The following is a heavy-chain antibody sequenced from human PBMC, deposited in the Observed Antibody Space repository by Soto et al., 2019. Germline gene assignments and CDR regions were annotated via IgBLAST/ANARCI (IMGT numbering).Heavy chain of an antibody. J-gene: IGHJ6*02. CDR1: GFTFSSYG. CDR2: IWYDGSNK. V-gene: IGHV3-33*01. D-gene: IGHD6-19*01. Sequence: PGGSLRLSCAASGFTFSSYGMHWVRQAPGKGLEWVAVIWYDGSNKYYADSVKGRFTISRDNSKNTLYLQMNSLRAEDTAVYYCARDLLPSGIAVVGYYGMDVWGQGTTVTVSS. CDR3: ARDLLPSGIAVVGYYGMDV.